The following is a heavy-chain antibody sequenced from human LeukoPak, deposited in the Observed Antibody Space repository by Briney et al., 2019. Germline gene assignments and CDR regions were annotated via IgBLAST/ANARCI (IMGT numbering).Heavy chain of an antibody. J-gene: IGHJ3*02. CDR2: IIPIFGTA. D-gene: IGHD3-22*01. V-gene: IGHV1-69*05. CDR1: GGTFSSYA. CDR3: ARPINPSSGYYRTIPDDAFDI. Sequence: SVKVSCKASGGTFSSYAISWERQAPGQGLEWMGGIIPIFGTANYAQKFQGRVTITTDESTSTAYMELSSLRSEDTAVYYCARPINPSSGYYRTIPDDAFDIWGQRTMVTVSS.